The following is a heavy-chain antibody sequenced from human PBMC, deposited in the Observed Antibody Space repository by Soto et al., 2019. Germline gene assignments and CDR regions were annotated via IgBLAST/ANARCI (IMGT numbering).Heavy chain of an antibody. V-gene: IGHV3-7*01. CDR3: AREDFYRFDY. Sequence: EVQLVESGGGLVQPGGSLRVSCAASGFTFTSYWMSWVRQAPGKGLEWVANIKEDGSAKYYLDSVKGRFTISRDNAKNSLYLQMNSLRAEDTAGYYCAREDFYRFDYWGQGNLVTVSS. CDR1: GFTFTSYW. CDR2: IKEDGSAK. J-gene: IGHJ4*02.